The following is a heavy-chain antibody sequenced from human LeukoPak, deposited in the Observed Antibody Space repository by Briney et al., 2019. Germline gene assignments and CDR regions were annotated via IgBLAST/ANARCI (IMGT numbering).Heavy chain of an antibody. J-gene: IGHJ4*02. CDR1: GFTFTNYP. CDR3: ARGGAAMVNY. CDR2: ISASGGTT. V-gene: IGHV3-23*01. Sequence: GGSLRLSCATSGFTFTNYPMTWVRQAPGKGLEWLSSISASGGTTYYADSVKGRFTISRDNAKNSLYLQMNSLRAEDTAVYYCARGGAAMVNYWGQGTLVTVSS. D-gene: IGHD5-18*01.